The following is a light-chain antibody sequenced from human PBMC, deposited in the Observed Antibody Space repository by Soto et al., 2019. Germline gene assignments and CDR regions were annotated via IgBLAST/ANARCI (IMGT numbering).Light chain of an antibody. J-gene: IGLJ1*01. CDR1: SSNIGSNY. V-gene: IGLV1-51*01. Sequence: QSVLTQPPSVSSAPGQKVTIYCSGSSSNIGSNYVFWYQQLPGTAPKLLIYDNNKRPSGIPDRFSGSKSGTSATLGITGLQTGDEADYYCGTRDGRLSGYVFGTGTKVTVL. CDR2: DNN. CDR3: GTRDGRLSGYV.